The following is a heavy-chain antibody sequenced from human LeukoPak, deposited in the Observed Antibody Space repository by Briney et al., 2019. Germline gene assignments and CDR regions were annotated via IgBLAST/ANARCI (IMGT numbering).Heavy chain of an antibody. CDR3: ARASDRSNIFDY. CDR1: GFTFSNYY. J-gene: IGHJ4*02. CDR2: INSGGSYI. D-gene: IGHD1-26*01. V-gene: IGHV3-21*01. Sequence: GGSLRLSCAASGFTFSNYYMNWVRQAPGKGLEWVSSINSGGSYIYYADSVKGRFTISRDNAKNSLFLHMNSLRAEDTAVYYCARASDRSNIFDYWGRGILVTVSS.